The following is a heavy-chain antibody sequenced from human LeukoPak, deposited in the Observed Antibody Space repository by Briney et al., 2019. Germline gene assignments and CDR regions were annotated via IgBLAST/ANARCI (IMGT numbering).Heavy chain of an antibody. CDR1: GFTFSSFG. D-gene: IGHD6-6*01. Sequence: GGSLRLSCAASGFTFSSFGMHWVRQAPGKGLEGVAIIWYGGSDKYYADSVKGRFTVSRDNSKNTLHLQVNSLRAGDTAVYYCARDRGTTSSAGYYFDTWGQGALVTVSS. V-gene: IGHV3-33*01. CDR3: ARDRGTTSSAGYYFDT. J-gene: IGHJ4*02. CDR2: IWYGGSDK.